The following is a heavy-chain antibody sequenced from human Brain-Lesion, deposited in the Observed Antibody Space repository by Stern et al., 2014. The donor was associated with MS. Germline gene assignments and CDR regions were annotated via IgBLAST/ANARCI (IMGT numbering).Heavy chain of an antibody. V-gene: IGHV3-74*02. CDR3: ARGERWFDS. CDR1: GFTFSNYW. J-gene: IGHJ5*01. D-gene: IGHD3-10*01. CDR2: VNNDGRRT. Sequence: EVQLVESGGGLVQPGGSLRLSCAASGFTFSNYWLHWVRQAPGKGLVWVSRVNNDGRRTSYADSVKGRFTTSRDNAKNTLYLQMNSLRVEDTAIYYCARGERWFDSWGQGTLVTVSS.